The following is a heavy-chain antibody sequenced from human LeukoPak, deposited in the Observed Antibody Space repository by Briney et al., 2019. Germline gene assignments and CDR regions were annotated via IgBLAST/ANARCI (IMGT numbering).Heavy chain of an antibody. CDR2: ISSSSSTI. V-gene: IGHV3-48*04. D-gene: IGHD3-3*01. CDR3: ARDSTHYDFWSGPDYYYYYMDV. Sequence: PGGSLRLSCAASGFTFSSYWMSWVRQAPGKGLEWVSYISSSSSTIYYADSVKGRFTISRDNAKNSLYLQMNSLRAEDTAVYYCARDSTHYDFWSGPDYYYYYMDVWGKGTTVTVSS. J-gene: IGHJ6*03. CDR1: GFTFSSYW.